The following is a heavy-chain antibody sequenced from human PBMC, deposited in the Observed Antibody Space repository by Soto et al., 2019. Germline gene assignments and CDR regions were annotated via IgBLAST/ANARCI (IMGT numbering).Heavy chain of an antibody. CDR2: ISYDGSNK. V-gene: IGHV3-30-3*01. CDR1: GFTFSSYA. J-gene: IGHJ4*02. D-gene: IGHD3-9*01. CDR3: ARDRPRYFDWLLSHFDY. Sequence: HPGGSLRLSCAASGFTFSSYAMHWVRQAPGKGLEWVAVISYDGSNKYYADSVKGRFTISRDNSKNTLYLQMNSLRAEDTAVYYCARDRPRYFDWLLSHFDYWGQGTLVTVSS.